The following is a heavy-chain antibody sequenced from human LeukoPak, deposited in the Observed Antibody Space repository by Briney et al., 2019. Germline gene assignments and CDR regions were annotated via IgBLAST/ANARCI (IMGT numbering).Heavy chain of an antibody. J-gene: IGHJ4*02. Sequence: SQTLSLTCAISGDSVSSNSATWSWIRQSPSRGLEWLGRTYYTSRWYNDYAESVQSRITIKPDTSKNQFSLHLNSVTPEDTAVYYCARGQPLAYFDYWGQGTLVTVSS. CDR3: ARGQPLAYFDY. D-gene: IGHD6-13*01. V-gene: IGHV6-1*01. CDR2: TYYTSRWYN. CDR1: GDSVSSNSAT.